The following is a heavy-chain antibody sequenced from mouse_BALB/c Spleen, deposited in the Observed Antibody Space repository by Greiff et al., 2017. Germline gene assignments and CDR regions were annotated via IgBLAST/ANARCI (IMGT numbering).Heavy chain of an antibody. V-gene: IGHV2-3*01. CDR2: IWGDGST. D-gene: IGHD2-4*01. J-gene: IGHJ4*01. CDR3: AKPRYDYDGDAMDY. Sequence: VQLLQSGPGLVAPSQCLSITCTVSGFSLTSYGVSWVRQPPGKGLEWLGVIWGDGSTNYHSALISRLSISKDNSKSQVFLKLNSLQTDDTDTYYYAKPRYDYDGDAMDYWGQGTSVTVSA. CDR1: GFSLTSYG.